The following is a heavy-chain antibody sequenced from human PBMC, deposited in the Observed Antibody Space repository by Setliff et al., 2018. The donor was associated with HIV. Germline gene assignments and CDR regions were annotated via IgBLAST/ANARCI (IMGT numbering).Heavy chain of an antibody. CDR2: IYTSGST. CDR3: ARAVGASYATPYLDY. Sequence: SETLSLTCTVSGGSISSGSYYWSWIRQPAGKGLEWIGHIYTSGSTNYNPSLKSRVTMSVDTSNNQVSLYLSSVTAADTAVYYCARAVGASYATPYLDYWGRGTLVTVSS. CDR1: GGSISSGSYY. D-gene: IGHD1-26*01. V-gene: IGHV4-61*10. J-gene: IGHJ4*02.